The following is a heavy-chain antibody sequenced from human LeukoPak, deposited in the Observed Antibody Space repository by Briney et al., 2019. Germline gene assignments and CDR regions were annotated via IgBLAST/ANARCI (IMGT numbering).Heavy chain of an antibody. J-gene: IGHJ6*04. CDR1: GFTFSSYG. D-gene: IGHD3-9*01. Sequence: PGGSLRLSCAASGFTFSSYGMHWVRQAPGKGLEWVAVISYDGSNKYYADSVKGRFTISRDNAKNTLYLQMNSLRAEDTAVYYCARVLRRYFDWLLYGYYGMDVWGKGTTVTVSS. CDR3: ARVLRRYFDWLLYGYYGMDV. V-gene: IGHV3-30*03. CDR2: ISYDGSNK.